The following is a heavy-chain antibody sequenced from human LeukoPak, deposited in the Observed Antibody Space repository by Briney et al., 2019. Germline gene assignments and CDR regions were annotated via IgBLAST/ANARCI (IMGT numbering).Heavy chain of an antibody. Sequence: PGGSLRLSCAASGFTFSSYSMNWVRQAPGKGLEWVSSISSSSSYIYYADSVKGRFTISRDNAKNSLCLQMNSLRAEDTAVYYCATRAGDSGSYLRINWGQGTLVTVSS. D-gene: IGHD1-26*01. CDR1: GFTFSSYS. J-gene: IGHJ4*02. V-gene: IGHV3-21*01. CDR3: ATRAGDSGSYLRIN. CDR2: ISSSSSYI.